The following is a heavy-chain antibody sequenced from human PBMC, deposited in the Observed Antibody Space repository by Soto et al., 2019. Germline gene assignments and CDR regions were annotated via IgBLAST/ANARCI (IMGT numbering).Heavy chain of an antibody. Sequence: SETLSLTCTVSGGSISSYYWSWIRQPAGKGLEWIGRIYTSGSTNYNPSLKSRVTMSVDTSKNQFSLKLSSVTAADTAVYYCARDPYSSGWYMGYYYYYGMNVWGQGTTVT. CDR1: GGSISSYY. J-gene: IGHJ6*02. CDR3: ARDPYSSGWYMGYYYYYGMNV. D-gene: IGHD6-19*01. CDR2: IYTSGST. V-gene: IGHV4-4*07.